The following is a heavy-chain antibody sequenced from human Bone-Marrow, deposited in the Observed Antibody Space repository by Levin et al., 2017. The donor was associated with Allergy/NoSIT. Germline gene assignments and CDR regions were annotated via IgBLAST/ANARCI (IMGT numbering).Heavy chain of an antibody. CDR2: VQKSGST. V-gene: IGHV4-4*07. J-gene: IGHJ5*02. CDR1: GVSISSYH. Sequence: KPSETLSLTCSVSGVSISSYHWSWFRQPAGKGLEWIGRVQKSGSTSYNPSLQSRVTLSRDMSKNQFSLKLASVTAADTAVYYCARDTFSSSVENLFDPWGQGTLVTVSS. D-gene: IGHD2-2*01. CDR3: ARDTFSSSVENLFDP.